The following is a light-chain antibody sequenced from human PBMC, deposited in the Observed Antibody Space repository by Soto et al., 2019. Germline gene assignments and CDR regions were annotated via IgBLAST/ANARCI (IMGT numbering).Light chain of an antibody. V-gene: IGLV1-51*02. CDR1: SSNIGNNY. Sequence: QSELTQPPSVSAAPGHKVTISCSGSSSNIGNNYVSWYQQLPGTAPKLLIYENNKRPSGIPDRFSGSKSGTSATLGITGLQTGDEADYYCGTWDSSLSSWVFGGGTKLTVL. J-gene: IGLJ3*02. CDR3: GTWDSSLSSWV. CDR2: ENN.